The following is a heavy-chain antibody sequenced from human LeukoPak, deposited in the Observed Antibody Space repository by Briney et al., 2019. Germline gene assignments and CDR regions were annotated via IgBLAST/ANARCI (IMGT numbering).Heavy chain of an antibody. CDR3: ARDRKELYYYYGMDV. D-gene: IGHD1-14*01. CDR1: GGSISSSNW. J-gene: IGHJ6*02. CDR2: IYHSGST. V-gene: IGHV4-4*02. Sequence: PSETLSLTCAVSGGSISSSNWWSWVRQPPGKGLEWIGEIYHSGSTNYNPSLKSRVTISVDKSKNQFSLKLSSVTAADTAVYYCARDRKELYYYYGMDVWGQGTTVTVSS.